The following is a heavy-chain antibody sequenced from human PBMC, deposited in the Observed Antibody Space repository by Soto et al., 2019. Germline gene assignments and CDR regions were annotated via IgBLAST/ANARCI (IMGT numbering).Heavy chain of an antibody. Sequence: ASVKVSCKASGYTFTSYDINWVRQATGQGLEWMGWMNPNSGNTGYAQKFQGRVTMTRNTSISTAYMELSSLRSEDTAVYYCARAMTTVTTCPDWGQGTLVTVSS. CDR1: GYTFTSYD. V-gene: IGHV1-8*01. J-gene: IGHJ4*02. CDR2: MNPNSGNT. D-gene: IGHD4-17*01. CDR3: ARAMTTVTTCPD.